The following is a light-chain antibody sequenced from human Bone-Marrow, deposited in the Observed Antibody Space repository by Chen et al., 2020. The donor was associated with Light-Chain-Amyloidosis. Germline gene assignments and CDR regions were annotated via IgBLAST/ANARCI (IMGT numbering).Light chain of an antibody. CDR1: NIGSTS. Sequence: SYVLTQPSSVSGAPGQTATIACGCNNIGSTSVHWDQQTPGQAHLLVVYDDRDRPPGIPERLSGSNSGNTATLTISRVEAGDEADYYCQVWDRSSDRPVFGGGTKLTVL. J-gene: IGLJ3*02. CDR3: QVWDRSSDRPV. V-gene: IGLV3-21*02. CDR2: DDR.